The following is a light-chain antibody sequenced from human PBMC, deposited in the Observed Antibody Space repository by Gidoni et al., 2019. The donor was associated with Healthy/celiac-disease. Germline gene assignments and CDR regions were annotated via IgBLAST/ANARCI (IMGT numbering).Light chain of an antibody. CDR1: KGISSW. CDR3: QQANSFPSLT. CDR2: AAS. J-gene: IGKJ5*01. V-gene: IGKV1-12*02. Sequence: DIQMTQSPSSVSASVGERVTITCRASKGISSWLAWYQQKPGKAPNLLIYAASSLQSGVPSRFSGSGSATDFTLPISSLQPEDFATSYCQQANSFPSLTFGQGTRLEIK.